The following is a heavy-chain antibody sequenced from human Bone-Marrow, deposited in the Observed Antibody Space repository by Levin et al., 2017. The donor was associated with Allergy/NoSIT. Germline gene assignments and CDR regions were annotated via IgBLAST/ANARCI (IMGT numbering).Heavy chain of an antibody. D-gene: IGHD4-17*01. J-gene: IGHJ2*01. CDR3: ARNDGEYVNWFFDL. V-gene: IGHV4-31*03. Sequence: PSETLSLTCTVSGASIMSGDFYWTWIRQRPGKGLEWLGYIYHSGTTYYNPSLKSRISIALDASENHFSLRLTSVTAADTAVYYCARNDGEYVNWFFDLWGRGALVTVSS. CDR1: GASIMSGDFY. CDR2: IYHSGTT.